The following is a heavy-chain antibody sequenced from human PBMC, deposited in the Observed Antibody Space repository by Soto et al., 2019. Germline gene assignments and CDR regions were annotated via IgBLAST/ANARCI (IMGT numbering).Heavy chain of an antibody. CDR2: FYYSEST. V-gene: IGHV4-59*08. CDR3: ARLGGYCSTTSCYGYYGMDV. Sequence: SETLSLTCTVSGGSISSYYWSWIRQPPGKGLEWIGTFYYSESTNYNPSLESRVTISVDTSKNQFSLKVSSVTAADTAVYYCARLGGYCSTTSCYGYYGMDVWGQGTTVTVSS. CDR1: GGSISSYY. D-gene: IGHD2-2*01. J-gene: IGHJ6*02.